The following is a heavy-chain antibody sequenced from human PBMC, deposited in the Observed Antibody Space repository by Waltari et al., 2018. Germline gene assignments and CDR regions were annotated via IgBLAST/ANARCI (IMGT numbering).Heavy chain of an antibody. CDR1: GFTFDDYA. V-gene: IGHV3-9*01. Sequence: EVQLVESGGGLAQPGRSLRLSCAASGFTFDDYAMHWVRQAPGKGLEWVSGISWNSGSIGYADSVKGRFTISRDNAKNSLYLQMNSLRAEDTALYYCAKDSSIAARQFDYWGQGTLVTVSS. CDR2: ISWNSGSI. CDR3: AKDSSIAARQFDY. D-gene: IGHD6-6*01. J-gene: IGHJ4*02.